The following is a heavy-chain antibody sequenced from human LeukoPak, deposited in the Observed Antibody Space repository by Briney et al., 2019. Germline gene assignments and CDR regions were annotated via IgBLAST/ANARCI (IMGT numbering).Heavy chain of an antibody. Sequence: GGSLRLSCVVSGLTFSNAWMSWVRQAPGKGLEWVAVIWFDGSNKFYADSVKGRFTISRDNSKNTLYLQMNSLRAEDTAVYYCASSAGALIDCWGQGTLVIVSS. V-gene: IGHV3-33*08. J-gene: IGHJ4*02. CDR3: ASSAGALIDC. CDR2: IWFDGSNK. CDR1: GLTFSNAW. D-gene: IGHD6-19*01.